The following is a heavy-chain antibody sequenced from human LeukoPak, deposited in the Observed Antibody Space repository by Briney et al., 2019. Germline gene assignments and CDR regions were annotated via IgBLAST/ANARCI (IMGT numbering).Heavy chain of an antibody. J-gene: IGHJ1*01. D-gene: IGHD3-3*01. CDR1: GYTFTSYD. CDR2: MNPNSGNT. CDR3: ARDSYYDFWSGYSAEYFQH. Sequence: GASVKVSCKASGYTFTSYDINWVRQATGQGLEWMGWMNPNSGNTGYAQKFQGRVTMTRNTSISTAYMELSSLRSEDTAVYYCARDSYYDFWSGYSAEYFQHWGQGTLVTVSS. V-gene: IGHV1-8*01.